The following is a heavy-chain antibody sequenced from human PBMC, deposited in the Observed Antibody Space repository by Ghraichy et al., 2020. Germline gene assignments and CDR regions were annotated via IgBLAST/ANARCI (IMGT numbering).Heavy chain of an antibody. J-gene: IGHJ5*02. CDR3: ARGINYFDP. D-gene: IGHD1-7*01. V-gene: IGHV1-18*01. CDR2: ITTSKGNT. Sequence: VKVSCKTSGYSFTNYGITWVRQAPGQGLEWMGWITTSKGNTHSAQKLQGRVTMTTDTSTGTVYMELRSLTYDDTAVYYCARGINYFDPWGQGTLVIVSS. CDR1: GYSFTNYG.